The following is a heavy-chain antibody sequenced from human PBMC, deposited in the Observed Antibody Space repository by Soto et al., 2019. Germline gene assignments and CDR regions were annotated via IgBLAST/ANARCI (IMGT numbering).Heavy chain of an antibody. CDR2: IIPIFGTA. V-gene: IGHV1-69*13. CDR3: ARDHVSYGDYGSLYYYGMDV. J-gene: IGHJ6*02. D-gene: IGHD4-17*01. Sequence: SVKVSCKASGGTFSSYAISWVRQAPGQGLEWMGGIIPIFGTANYAQKFQGRVTITADESTSTAYMELSSLRSEDTAVYYCARDHVSYGDYGSLYYYGMDVWGQGTTVTVSS. CDR1: GGTFSSYA.